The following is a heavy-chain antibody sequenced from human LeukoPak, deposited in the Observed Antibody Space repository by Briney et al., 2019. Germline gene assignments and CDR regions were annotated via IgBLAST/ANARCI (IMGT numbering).Heavy chain of an antibody. V-gene: IGHV1-8*03. D-gene: IGHD4-11*01. Sequence: GASVTVSYTSSVYMFTNYDINWVRQATGQGLEWMGWMNPQSGNTGYAQKFRGRVTITRDTSITTAYMELSSLRSEDTAVYYCARGPNYSNFGSAYYYYMDVWGKGTTVTVSS. CDR2: MNPQSGNT. CDR3: ARGPNYSNFGSAYYYYMDV. J-gene: IGHJ6*03. CDR1: VYMFTNYD.